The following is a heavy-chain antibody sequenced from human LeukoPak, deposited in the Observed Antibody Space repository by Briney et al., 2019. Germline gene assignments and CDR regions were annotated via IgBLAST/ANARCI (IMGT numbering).Heavy chain of an antibody. CDR2: IYSGGST. D-gene: IGHD2-2*01. CDR1: GFTFDDYD. J-gene: IGHJ3*02. V-gene: IGHV3-53*01. Sequence: GGSLRLSCAVSGFTFDDYDMSWVRQAPGKGLEWVSVIYSGGSTYYADSVKGRFTISRDNSKNTLYLQMNSLTAEDTAVYYCARVGVVAAAIPDGFDIWGQGTMVTVSS. CDR3: ARVGVVAAAIPDGFDI.